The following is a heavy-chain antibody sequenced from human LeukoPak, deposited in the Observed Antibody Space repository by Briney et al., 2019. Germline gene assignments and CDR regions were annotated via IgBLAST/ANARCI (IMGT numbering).Heavy chain of an antibody. D-gene: IGHD6-13*01. V-gene: IGHV4-39*01. CDR2: LFYSGST. Sequence: PSETLSLTCTVSGDSIRSSFYYWGWIRQPPGKGLEWIGSLFYSGSTYYSPSLESRVTISVDTSKNQFSLKLSSVTAADTAVYYCARRRPRADRSSWYGWAFDYWGQGTPVTVSS. J-gene: IGHJ4*02. CDR3: ARRRPRADRSSWYGWAFDY. CDR1: GDSIRSSFYY.